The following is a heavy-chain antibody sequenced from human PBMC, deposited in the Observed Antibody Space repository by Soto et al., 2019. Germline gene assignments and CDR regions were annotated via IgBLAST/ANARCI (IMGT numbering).Heavy chain of an antibody. V-gene: IGHV3-48*01. J-gene: IGHJ4*02. Sequence: EVQLVESGGGLVQPGGSLRLSCAASGFTFSSYSMNWVRQAPGKGLGWVSYISSSSSTIYYADYVKGRFTISRDNAKNSLYLQMNSLRAEDTAVYYCASQSSEWLLFASWGQGTLVTVSS. CDR1: GFTFSSYS. CDR3: ASQSSEWLLFAS. D-gene: IGHD5-12*01. CDR2: ISSSSSTI.